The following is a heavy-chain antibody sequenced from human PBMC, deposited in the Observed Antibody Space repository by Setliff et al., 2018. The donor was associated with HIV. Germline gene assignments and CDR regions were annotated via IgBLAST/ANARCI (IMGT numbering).Heavy chain of an antibody. D-gene: IGHD6-19*01. CDR1: GGSIGSYH. CDR2: IRHSGYT. V-gene: IGHV4-59*12. J-gene: IGHJ6*03. CDR3: AREFSERSPNPDHYYYYIYV. Sequence: SETLSLTCNVSGGSIGSYHWAWIRQSPGKGLEYIGNIRHSGYTNYNPSLKSRLNISVDTSNYRISLQLTAVTAADTAVYYCAREFSERSPNPDHYYYYIYVCGKGTTVTVSS.